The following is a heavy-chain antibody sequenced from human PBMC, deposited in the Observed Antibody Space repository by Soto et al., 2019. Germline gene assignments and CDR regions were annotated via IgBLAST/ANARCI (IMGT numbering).Heavy chain of an antibody. CDR3: AGSSSIATQYYYGMDV. CDR1: GGSFSGYY. J-gene: IGHJ6*02. D-gene: IGHD6-6*01. V-gene: IGHV4-34*01. CDR2: INHSGIT. Sequence: SETLSLTCAVYGGSFSGYYWSWIRQPPGKGLEWIGEINHSGITNYNPSLKSRVTISVETSKNQFSLKLSSVTAADTAVYYCAGSSSIATQYYYGMDVWGQGTTVTFSS.